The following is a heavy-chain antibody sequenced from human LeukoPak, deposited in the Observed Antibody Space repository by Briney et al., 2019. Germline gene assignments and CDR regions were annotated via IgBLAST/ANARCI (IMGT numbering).Heavy chain of an antibody. CDR2: FYSSGST. CDR1: GDSISSSS. Sequence: SETLSLTCTVSGDSISSSSWSWIRQPPGKGLEWIGYFYSSGSTNYNPSLKSRVTISVDTSKNQFSLKLSSVTAADTAVYYCARRHESDARPDYWGQGTLVTVSS. V-gene: IGHV4-59*08. CDR3: ARRHESDARPDY. D-gene: IGHD2-21*02. J-gene: IGHJ4*02.